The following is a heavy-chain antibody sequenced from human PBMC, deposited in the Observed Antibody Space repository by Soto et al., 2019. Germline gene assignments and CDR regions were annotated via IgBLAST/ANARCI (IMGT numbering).Heavy chain of an antibody. Sequence: QVQLQQWGAGLLKPSETLSLTCAVYGGSFSGYYWSWIRQPPGKGLEWIGEINHSGSTNYNPSLKSGITISVDPSKNQFSLKLSSVTAADTAVYYCARGVGAAAGTHFDYWGQGTLVTVSS. CDR3: ARGVGAAAGTHFDY. D-gene: IGHD6-13*01. V-gene: IGHV4-34*01. CDR2: INHSGST. CDR1: GGSFSGYY. J-gene: IGHJ4*02.